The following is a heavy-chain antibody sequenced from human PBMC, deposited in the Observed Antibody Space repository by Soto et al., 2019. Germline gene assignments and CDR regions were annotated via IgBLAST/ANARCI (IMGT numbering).Heavy chain of an antibody. V-gene: IGHV3-11*01. D-gene: IGHD2-2*01. CDR3: ASKGYCSSTSCYDYWYFDL. Sequence: QVQLVESGGGVVKPGGSLRLSCAASGFTFSDYYMSWIRQAPGKGLEWVSYISSSGSTIYYADSVKGRFTISRDNAKNSLYLQMNSLRAEDTAVYYCASKGYCSSTSCYDYWYFDLWVRGTLVTVSS. CDR1: GFTFSDYY. CDR2: ISSSGSTI. J-gene: IGHJ2*01.